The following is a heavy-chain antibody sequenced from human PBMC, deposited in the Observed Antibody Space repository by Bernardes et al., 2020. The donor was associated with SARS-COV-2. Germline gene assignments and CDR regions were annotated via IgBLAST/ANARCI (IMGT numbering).Heavy chain of an antibody. Sequence: SESLCLTCAVYGGSFSGYYWTWIRQPPGKGLEWIGEINHSGSTNYNPSLKSRVTISVDTSKNQFSLKLSSVTAADPAVYYCASWGGGADYYYGMDVWGQGTTVTVSS. D-gene: IGHD7-27*01. CDR1: GGSFSGYY. CDR2: INHSGST. CDR3: ASWGGGADYYYGMDV. J-gene: IGHJ6*02. V-gene: IGHV4-34*01.